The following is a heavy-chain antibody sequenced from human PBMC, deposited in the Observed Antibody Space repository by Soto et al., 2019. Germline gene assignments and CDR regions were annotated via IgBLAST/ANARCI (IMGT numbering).Heavy chain of an antibody. CDR3: TRHSGSYTYYYGMDV. D-gene: IGHD1-26*01. V-gene: IGHV3-73*01. Sequence: EVQLVESGGVLVQPGGSLKLSCAASGFTFSGSAMHWVRQASGQGLEWVGRIRSKANSYATAYAASVKGRFTISRDDSKNTAYLQMNSLKTEDTAVYYCTRHSGSYTYYYGMDVWGQGTTVTVSS. CDR2: IRSKANSYAT. CDR1: GFTFSGSA. J-gene: IGHJ6*02.